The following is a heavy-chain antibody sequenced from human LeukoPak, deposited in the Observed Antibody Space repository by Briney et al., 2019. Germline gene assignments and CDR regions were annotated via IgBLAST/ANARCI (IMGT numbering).Heavy chain of an antibody. CDR2: IYYSGST. CDR1: GGSISSYY. D-gene: IGHD1-14*01. J-gene: IGHJ4*02. CDR3: ARAPGGRRFDY. V-gene: IGHV4-59*08. Sequence: SETLSLTCTVSGGSISSYYWSWIRQPPGKELEWIGYIYYSGSTNYNPSLKSRVTISVDTSKNQFSLKLSSVTAADTAVYYCARAPGGRRFDYWGQGTLVTVSS.